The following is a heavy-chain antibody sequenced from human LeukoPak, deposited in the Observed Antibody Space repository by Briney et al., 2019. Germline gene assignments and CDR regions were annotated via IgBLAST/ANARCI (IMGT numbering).Heavy chain of an antibody. CDR1: GFTVSSNY. V-gene: IGHV3-53*01. CDR3: ASIVVVPAAKFDY. Sequence: GGSLRLSCAASGFTVSSNYMSWVRQAPGKGLEWVSVIYSGGSTYYADSVKGRFTISRDNSKNTLYLQMNSLRAEDTAVYYCASIVVVPAAKFDYWGQGTLVTVSS. D-gene: IGHD2-2*01. CDR2: IYSGGST. J-gene: IGHJ4*02.